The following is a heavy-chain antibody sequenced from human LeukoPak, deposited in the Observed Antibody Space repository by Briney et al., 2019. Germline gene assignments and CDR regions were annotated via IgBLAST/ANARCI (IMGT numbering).Heavy chain of an antibody. V-gene: IGHV4-4*07. CDR1: GGSISSYY. Sequence: SETLSLTCTVSGGSISSYYWSWIRQPAGKGLEWIGRIYTSGSTNYNPSLKSRVTMSVDTSKNQFSLKLSSVTAADTAVYYCARASGVCTNGVCYRAYYFDYWGQGTLVTVSS. J-gene: IGHJ4*02. CDR2: IYTSGST. D-gene: IGHD2-8*01. CDR3: ARASGVCTNGVCYRAYYFDY.